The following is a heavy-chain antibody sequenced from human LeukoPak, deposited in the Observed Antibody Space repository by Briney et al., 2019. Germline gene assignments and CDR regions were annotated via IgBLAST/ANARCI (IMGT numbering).Heavy chain of an antibody. J-gene: IGHJ4*02. D-gene: IGHD3-16*01. CDR3: ARDSRGGGPDFDY. V-gene: IGHV4-59*13. Sequence: PSQTLSLTCTVSGDSIRRYWWAWIRQPPGKGLEWIGYIYYSGAPTSYNPSLKSRVTISIDRSRNQFSLTLSSVTAADTAVYYCARDSRGGGPDFDYWGQGTLVTVSS. CDR2: IYYSGAPT. CDR1: GDSIRRYW.